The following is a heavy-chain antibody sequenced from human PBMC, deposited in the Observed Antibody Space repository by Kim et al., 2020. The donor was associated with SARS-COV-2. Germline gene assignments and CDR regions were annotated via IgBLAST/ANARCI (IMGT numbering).Heavy chain of an antibody. Sequence: PSLKSRVTISVDTSKNQFSLKLSSVTAADTAVYYCARSTYSSSWQYYFDYWGQGTLVTVSS. D-gene: IGHD6-13*01. V-gene: IGHV4-59*01. J-gene: IGHJ4*02. CDR3: ARSTYSSSWQYYFDY.